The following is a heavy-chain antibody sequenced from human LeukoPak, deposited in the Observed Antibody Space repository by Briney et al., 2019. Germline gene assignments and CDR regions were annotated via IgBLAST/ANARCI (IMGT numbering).Heavy chain of an antibody. CDR3: ARVGYGDYGVGGLDN. CDR1: GFSFSIYE. CDR2: ISSSGITI. D-gene: IGHD4-17*01. Sequence: GGSLRLSCAAPGFSFSIYEVNWVRQAPGKGLEWVSYISSSGITIYYADSVKGRFTISRDNAKKSLYMQMNSLRAEDTAVYYCARVGYGDYGVGGLDNWGQGTLVTVSS. V-gene: IGHV3-48*03. J-gene: IGHJ4*02.